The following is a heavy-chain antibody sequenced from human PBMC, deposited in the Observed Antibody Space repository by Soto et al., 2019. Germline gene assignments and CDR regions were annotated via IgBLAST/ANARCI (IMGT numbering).Heavy chain of an antibody. V-gene: IGHV1-46*01. Sequence: GASVKVSCKASGYTFTSYYMHWVRQAPGQGLEWMGIINPSGGSTSYAQKFQGRVTMTRDTSTSTVYMELSSLRSEDTAVYCCARVVAARNGMDVWGQGTTVTVSS. D-gene: IGHD6-6*01. CDR1: GYTFTSYY. J-gene: IGHJ6*02. CDR3: ARVVAARNGMDV. CDR2: INPSGGST.